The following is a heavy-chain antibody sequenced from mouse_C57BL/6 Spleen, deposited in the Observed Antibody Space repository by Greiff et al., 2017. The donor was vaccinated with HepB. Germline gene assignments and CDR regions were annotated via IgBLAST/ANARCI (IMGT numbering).Heavy chain of an antibody. CDR3: APYSSGYGYFDY. CDR1: GYTFTDYN. Sequence: EVQLQQSGPELVKPGASVKMSCKASGYTFTDYNMHWVKQSHGKSLEWIGYINPNNGGTSYNQKFKGKATLTVNKSSSTAYMELRSLTSEDSAVYYCAPYSSGYGYFDYWGQGTTLTVSS. D-gene: IGHD3-2*02. V-gene: IGHV1-22*01. CDR2: INPNNGGT. J-gene: IGHJ2*01.